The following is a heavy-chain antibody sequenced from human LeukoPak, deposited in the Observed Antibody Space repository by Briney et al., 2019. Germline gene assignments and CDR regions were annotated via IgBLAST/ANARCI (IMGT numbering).Heavy chain of an antibody. V-gene: IGHV4-61*01. D-gene: IGHD3-16*01. J-gene: IGHJ4*02. CDR3: AAERGVTLMDTRYCDY. Sequence: PSETLSLTCTVSGGSVSSGSYYWTWIRQPPGKGLEWIGYIYDSGSTNYNPSLKSRVTISVDTSKNQFSLKLSSVTAADTAVYYCAAERGVTLMDTRYCDYWGQGTLVTVPS. CDR1: GGSVSSGSYY. CDR2: IYDSGST.